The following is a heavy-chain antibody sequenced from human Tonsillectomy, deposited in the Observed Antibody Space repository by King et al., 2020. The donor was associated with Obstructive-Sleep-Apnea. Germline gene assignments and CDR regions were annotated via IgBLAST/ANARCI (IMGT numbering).Heavy chain of an antibody. CDR2: SFSSWSS. V-gene: IGHV4-30-4*07. CDR3: ARAPISGWHIKYFDY. D-gene: IGHD6-19*01. CDR1: GGSSSTGGYS. J-gene: IGHJ4*02. Sequence: VQLQESGPGLLKPSQTLSLTCGVSGGSSSTGGYSWNWIRQPPWKVLEWIGYSFSSWSSYYNPSLKSRFTISLYTSQNQFSLRLSSVTAADTAVYYCARAPISGWHIKYFDYWGQGTLVTVSS.